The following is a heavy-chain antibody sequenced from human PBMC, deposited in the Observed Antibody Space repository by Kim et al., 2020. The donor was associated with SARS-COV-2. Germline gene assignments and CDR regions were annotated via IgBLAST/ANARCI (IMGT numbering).Heavy chain of an antibody. CDR3: ARHFSGSSSLYFDY. CDR1: GGSISSSSYY. CDR2: IYYSGST. D-gene: IGHD6-6*01. J-gene: IGHJ4*02. Sequence: SETLSLTCTVSGGSISSSSYYWGWIRQPPGKGLEWIGSIYYSGSTYYNPSLKNRVTISVYTSKNQFSLKLSSVTAADTAVYYCARHFSGSSSLYFDYWGRGTLGTVSS. V-gene: IGHV4-39*01.